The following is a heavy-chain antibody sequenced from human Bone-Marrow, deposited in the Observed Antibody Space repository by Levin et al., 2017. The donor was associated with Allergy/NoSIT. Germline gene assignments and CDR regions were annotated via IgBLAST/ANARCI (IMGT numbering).Heavy chain of an antibody. CDR1: GFTFSNHA. V-gene: IGHV3-30-3*01. CDR2: ISHDANDE. D-gene: IGHD2-2*01. J-gene: IGHJ4*02. CDR3: ATNEDCRATSCYRSFDY. Sequence: GGSLRLSCAASGFTFSNHAMHWVRQAPGRGLEWVAVISHDANDEKYADSVKGRFTISRDNSKNTVFLQMSSLKPEDTAMYYCATNEDCRATSCYRSFDYWGQGTLVAVSS.